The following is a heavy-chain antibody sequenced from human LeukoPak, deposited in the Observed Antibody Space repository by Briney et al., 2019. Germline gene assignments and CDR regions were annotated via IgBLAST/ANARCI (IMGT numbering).Heavy chain of an antibody. D-gene: IGHD2/OR15-2a*01. CDR2: VSQSGGT. CDR1: GGSISSSSYY. Sequence: SETLSLTCTVSGGSISSSSYYWGWVRQPPGKGLEWIGSVSQSGGTYYDPSLQSRVTVSLDTSKNQFSLKLTSVTAADTAAYYCARSSAFLREGFDYWGQGTLVTVSS. V-gene: IGHV4-39*07. J-gene: IGHJ4*02. CDR3: ARSSAFLREGFDY.